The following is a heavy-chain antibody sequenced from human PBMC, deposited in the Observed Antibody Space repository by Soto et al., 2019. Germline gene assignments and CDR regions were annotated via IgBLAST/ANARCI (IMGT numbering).Heavy chain of an antibody. CDR3: ASSSGWGVGAFDI. Sequence: WGSLRLSCAASGFTVSSNYMSWVRQAPGKGLEWVSVIYSGGSTYYADSVKGRFTISRDNSKNTLYLQMNSLRAEDTAVYYCASSSGWGVGAFDIWGQGTMVTVSS. V-gene: IGHV3-66*01. CDR2: IYSGGST. CDR1: GFTVSSNY. D-gene: IGHD6-19*01. J-gene: IGHJ3*02.